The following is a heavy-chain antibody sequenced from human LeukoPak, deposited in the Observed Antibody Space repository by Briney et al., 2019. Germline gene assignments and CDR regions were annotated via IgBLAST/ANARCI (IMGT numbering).Heavy chain of an antibody. D-gene: IGHD3-22*01. J-gene: IGHJ4*02. CDR3: ARRGHYDSSGYFPFDY. CDR1: GGTFSSYA. V-gene: IGHV1-69*13. CDR2: IIPIFGTA. Sequence: ASVKVSCKASGGTFSSYAISWVRQAPGQGLEWMGGIIPIFGTANYAQKFQGRVTITADESTSTAYMELSSLRSEDTAVYYCARRGHYDSSGYFPFDYWGQGTLVTVSS.